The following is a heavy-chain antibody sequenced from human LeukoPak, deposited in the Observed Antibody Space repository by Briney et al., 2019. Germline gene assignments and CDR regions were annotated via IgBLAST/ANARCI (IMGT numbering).Heavy chain of an antibody. CDR3: ARGMITFGGVKDY. Sequence: PGGSLRLSCAASGFTFSSYSMNWVRQAPGKGLEWVSSISSSSSYIYYADSVKGRFTISRDNTKNSLYLQMNSLRAEDTAVYYCARGMITFGGVKDYWGQGTLVTVSS. CDR2: ISSSSSYI. J-gene: IGHJ4*02. CDR1: GFTFSSYS. D-gene: IGHD3-16*01. V-gene: IGHV3-21*01.